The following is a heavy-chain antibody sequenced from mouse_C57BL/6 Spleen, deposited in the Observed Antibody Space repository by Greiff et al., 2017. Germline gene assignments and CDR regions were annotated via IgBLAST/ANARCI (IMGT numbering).Heavy chain of an antibody. J-gene: IGHJ2*01. Sequence: VTLQQSGPELVKPGASVKISCKASGYAFSSSWMNWVKQRPGKGLEWIGRIYPGDGDTNYNGKFKGKATLTADKSSSTAYMQLSSLTSEDSAVYFCARVTVDYWGQGTTLTVSS. CDR3: ARVTVDY. CDR1: GYAFSSSW. V-gene: IGHV1-82*01. D-gene: IGHD2-13*01. CDR2: IYPGDGDT.